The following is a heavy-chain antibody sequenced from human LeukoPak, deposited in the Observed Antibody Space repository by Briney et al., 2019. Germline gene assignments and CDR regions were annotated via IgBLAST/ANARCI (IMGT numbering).Heavy chain of an antibody. CDR2: INRDGRST. CDR3: VRDGERGDFDI. D-gene: IGHD2-21*01. Sequence: PGGSLRLSCAASGFTFSSSWMHWARQAPGKGLMWVSRINRDGRSTNYADSVKGRFTISRDNAKNTLHLQMNSLRVEDTAFYYCVRDGERGDFDIWGQGTMVTVSS. V-gene: IGHV3-74*01. CDR1: GFTFSSSW. J-gene: IGHJ3*02.